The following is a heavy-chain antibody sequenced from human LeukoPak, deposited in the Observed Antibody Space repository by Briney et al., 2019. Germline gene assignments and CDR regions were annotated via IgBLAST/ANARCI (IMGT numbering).Heavy chain of an antibody. CDR3: ARDEPDY. Sequence: PGGSLRLSCAASGSTFTDYWMTWVRQAPGKGLEWVANIKQDGSVKYYVDSVKGRFTISRDNAQNSLYLQMNSLRAEDTAVYYCARDEPDYWGQGTLVTVSS. J-gene: IGHJ4*02. CDR1: GSTFTDYW. CDR2: IKQDGSVK. V-gene: IGHV3-7*01.